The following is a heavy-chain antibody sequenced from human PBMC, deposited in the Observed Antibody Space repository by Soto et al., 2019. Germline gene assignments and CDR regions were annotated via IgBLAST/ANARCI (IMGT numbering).Heavy chain of an antibody. V-gene: IGHV1-18*01. J-gene: IGHJ4*02. CDR1: GYTFTSYG. CDR3: ARGSAIAAAGHGAFDY. CDR2: ISACNGNT. D-gene: IGHD6-13*01. Sequence: ASVKVSCKASGYTFTSYGISWVRQAPGQGLEWMGWISACNGNTNYAQKLQGRVTMTTDTSTSTAYMELRSLRSDDTAVYYCARGSAIAAAGHGAFDYWGQGTLVTVSS.